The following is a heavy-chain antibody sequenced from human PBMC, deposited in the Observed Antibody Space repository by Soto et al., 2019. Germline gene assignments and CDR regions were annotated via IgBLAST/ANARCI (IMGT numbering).Heavy chain of an antibody. CDR2: SYLGGSP. V-gene: IGHV4-4*02. J-gene: IGHJ4*02. D-gene: IGHD1-26*01. Sequence: QVQLQESGPGLVKPSETLSLTCAISGGSISSFNWWSWVRQPPGKGLEWIGQSYLGGSPTYIPSLSGRVTMSVDKSRNHFSLTLTSVTAADTAVYYCVRNGIGKGFDYWGQGTLVIVSS. CDR1: GGSISSFNW. CDR3: VRNGIGKGFDY.